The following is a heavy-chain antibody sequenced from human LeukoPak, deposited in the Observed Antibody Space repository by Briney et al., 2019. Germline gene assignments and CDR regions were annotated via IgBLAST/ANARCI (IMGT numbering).Heavy chain of an antibody. CDR3: AQKAPFSPAYSQQ. Sequence: SETLSLTCTVSGGSITRYFWTWIRQPPGKGLEWIGYIYHSGTTNYNPSLKSRVSISADTSKNQFSLKLTSVTAADTAMYYCAQKAPFSPAYSQQWGQGTLVTVSP. D-gene: IGHD2/OR15-2a*01. CDR2: IYHSGTT. CDR1: GGSITRYF. J-gene: IGHJ1*01. V-gene: IGHV4-59*01.